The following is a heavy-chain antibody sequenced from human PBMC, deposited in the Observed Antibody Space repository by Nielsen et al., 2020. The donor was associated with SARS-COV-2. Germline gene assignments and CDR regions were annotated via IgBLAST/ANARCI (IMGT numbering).Heavy chain of an antibody. CDR2: VSISGDTT. CDR3: ATPRGQYCSGGSCYAGGFDY. CDR1: GFTFSSYG. Sequence: GGSLRLSCAASGFTFSSYGMHWVRQAPGKGLEWVSTVSISGDTTYYADSVKGRFTISRDNSKNTLYLQMNSLRAEDTAVYYCATPRGQYCSGGSCYAGGFDYWGQGTLVTVSS. D-gene: IGHD2-15*01. V-gene: IGHV3-23*01. J-gene: IGHJ4*02.